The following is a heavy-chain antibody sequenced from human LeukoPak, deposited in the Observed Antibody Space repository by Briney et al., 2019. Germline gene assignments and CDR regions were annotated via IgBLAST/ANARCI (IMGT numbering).Heavy chain of an antibody. CDR3: AGGALYSSGWLNRFDP. CDR2: IYSSGNT. D-gene: IGHD6-19*01. CDR1: GLTVSSNY. Sequence: GGSLRLSCAASGLTVSSNYMSWVRQAPGKGPEWVAVIYSSGNTKYADSVKGRFTISRDNSKNTLYLDMNSLRAEDTAVYYCAGGALYSSGWLNRFDPWGQGTLVTVSS. J-gene: IGHJ5*02. V-gene: IGHV3-53*01.